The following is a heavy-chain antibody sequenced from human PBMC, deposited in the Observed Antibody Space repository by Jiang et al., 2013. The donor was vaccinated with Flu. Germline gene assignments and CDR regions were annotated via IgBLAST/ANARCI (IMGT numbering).Heavy chain of an antibody. CDR1: GYTLTELS. V-gene: IGHV1-24*01. CDR2: FDPEDGET. J-gene: IGHJ6*04. D-gene: IGHD6-13*01. CDR3: ATRFGSSWTAVYGMDV. Sequence: SGAEVKKPGASVKVSCKVSGYTLTELSMHWVRQAPGKGLEWMGGFDPEDGETIYAQKFQGRVTMTEDTSTDTAYMELSSLRSEDTAVYYCATRFGSSWTAVYGMDVWGKGTTVTVSS.